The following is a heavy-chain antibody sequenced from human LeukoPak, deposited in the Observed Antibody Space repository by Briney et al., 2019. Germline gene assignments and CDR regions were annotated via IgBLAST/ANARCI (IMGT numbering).Heavy chain of an antibody. D-gene: IGHD3-10*01. J-gene: IGHJ6*02. CDR3: ARSLGSGTYPPQYYYYGMDV. CDR1: GGSISSYY. V-gene: IGHV4-59*01. Sequence: SETLSLTCTVSGGSISSYYWSWIRQPPGKGLEWIGYIYYSGSTNYNPSLKSRVTISVDTSKNQFSLKLSSVTAADTAVYYCARSLGSGTYPPQYYYYGMDVWGQGTTVTVSS. CDR2: IYYSGST.